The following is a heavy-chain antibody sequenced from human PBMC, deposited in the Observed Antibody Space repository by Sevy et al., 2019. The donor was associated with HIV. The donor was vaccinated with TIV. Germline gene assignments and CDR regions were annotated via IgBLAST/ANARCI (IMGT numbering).Heavy chain of an antibody. D-gene: IGHD3-22*01. CDR1: GGSISSYY. CDR3: ARDRDYDSSGYYYRDYGMDV. V-gene: IGHV4-59*01. J-gene: IGHJ6*02. CDR2: IYYSGST. Sequence: SETLSLTCTVSGGSISSYYWSWIRQPPGKGLEWIGYIYYSGSTNYNPSLKSRVTISVDTSKNQFSLKLSSVTAADTAVYHCARDRDYDSSGYYYRDYGMDVWGQGTTVTVSS.